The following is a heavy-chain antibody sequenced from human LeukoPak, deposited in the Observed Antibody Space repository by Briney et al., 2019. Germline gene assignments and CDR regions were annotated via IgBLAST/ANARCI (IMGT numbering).Heavy chain of an antibody. CDR1: GGSISSGSYY. V-gene: IGHV4-61*02. J-gene: IGHJ4*02. CDR3: ARQSREGYNIFDY. CDR2: IYTSGST. Sequence: PSETLSLTCTVSGGSISSGSYYWSWIRQPAGKGLEWIGRIYTSGSTNYNPSLRSRVTISVDTSKNQFSLKQTSVTAADTAVYYCARQSREGYNIFDYWGQGTLVTVSS. D-gene: IGHD5-24*01.